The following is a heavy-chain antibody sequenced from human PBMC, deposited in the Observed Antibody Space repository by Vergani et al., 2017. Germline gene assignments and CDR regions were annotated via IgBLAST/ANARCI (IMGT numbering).Heavy chain of an antibody. D-gene: IGHD2-15*01. CDR2: IYYSGST. J-gene: IGHJ4*02. V-gene: IGHV4-39*01. CDR1: GGSISSSSYY. CDR3: ARALCSGGSCYSSGVVSSFDY. Sequence: QLQLQESGPGLVKPSETLSLTCTVSGGSISSSSYYWGWIRQPPGKGLEWIGSIYYSGSTYYNPSLKSRVTISVDTSKNQFSLKLSSVTAADTAVYYCARALCSGGSCYSSGVVSSFDYWGQGTLVTVSS.